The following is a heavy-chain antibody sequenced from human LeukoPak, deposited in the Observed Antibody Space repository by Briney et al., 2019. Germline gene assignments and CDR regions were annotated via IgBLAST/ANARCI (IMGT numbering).Heavy chain of an antibody. Sequence: SETLSLTCTVSGGSISSYYGSWIRQPPGKGLEWIGYIYYSGTTNYNPSFKSRVTISVDTSKNQFSLKLNSVTAADTAVYYCARGVYIAAAQYGYWGQGTLVTVSS. CDR2: IYYSGTT. J-gene: IGHJ4*02. V-gene: IGHV4-59*01. CDR1: GGSISSYY. D-gene: IGHD6-13*01. CDR3: ARGVYIAAAQYGY.